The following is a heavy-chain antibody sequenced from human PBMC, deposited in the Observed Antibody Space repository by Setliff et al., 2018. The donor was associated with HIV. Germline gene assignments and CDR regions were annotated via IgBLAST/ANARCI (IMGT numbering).Heavy chain of an antibody. V-gene: IGHV3-23*01. CDR3: SSARIPTGGTSTSLDY. CDR2: ISGSGGNT. Sequence: GGSLRLSCAASGFTFSTYNMHWARQTPGKGLEWVSGISGSGGNTYFADSVKGRFTISRDNSKSTLYLKMNSLRPEDTAVYYWSSARIPTGGTSTSLDYWGQGARVTVSS. D-gene: IGHD1-1*01. J-gene: IGHJ4*02. CDR1: GFTFSTYN.